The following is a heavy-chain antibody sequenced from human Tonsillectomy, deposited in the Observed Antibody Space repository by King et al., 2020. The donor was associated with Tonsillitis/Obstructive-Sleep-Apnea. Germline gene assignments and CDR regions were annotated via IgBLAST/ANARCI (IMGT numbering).Heavy chain of an antibody. CDR3: ARVGAYYDSSAYYVS. V-gene: IGHV1-2*02. CDR2: INPNSGGT. CDR1: GYTFTDYY. Sequence: QLVQSGAEVKKPGASVKVSCKASGYTFTDYYMHWVRQAPGQGLEWMGWINPNSGGTNYAQKFQGRLTMTRDTSISTAYMELTRLRSDDTAVYYCARVGAYYDSSAYYVSWGQGPLDTVSS. D-gene: IGHD3-22*01. J-gene: IGHJ1*01.